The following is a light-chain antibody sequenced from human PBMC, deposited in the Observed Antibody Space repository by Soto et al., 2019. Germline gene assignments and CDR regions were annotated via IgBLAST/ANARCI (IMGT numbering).Light chain of an antibody. J-gene: IGKJ1*01. CDR1: QSISSW. CDR3: QQYNSYST. Sequence: DIQMTQSPSTLSASVGDIFTITCRASQSISSWLAWYQQKPGKAPKLLIYDASSLESGVPSRFSGSGSGTEFTLTISSLQPDDFATYYCQQYNSYSTFGQGNKGDIK. V-gene: IGKV1-5*01. CDR2: DAS.